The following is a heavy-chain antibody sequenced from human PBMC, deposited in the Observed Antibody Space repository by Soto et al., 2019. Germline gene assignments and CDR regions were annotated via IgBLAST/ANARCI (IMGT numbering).Heavy chain of an antibody. Sequence: EVQLVESGGGLVQPGRSLRLSCTASGFTFDDYAMHWVRQAPGKGLEWVSGLSHNGGAIGYADSVKGRFTISRDNANNSPYLPMDSLPPEDTAFYYCVTDMRYDYIWGRPVDSRGQGTLVTVSS. D-gene: IGHD3-16*01. J-gene: IGHJ4*02. CDR1: GFTFDDYA. V-gene: IGHV3-9*01. CDR3: VTDMRYDYIWGRPVDS. CDR2: LSHNGGAI.